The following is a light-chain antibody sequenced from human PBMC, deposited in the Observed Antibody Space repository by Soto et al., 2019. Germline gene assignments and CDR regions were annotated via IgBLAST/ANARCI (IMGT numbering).Light chain of an antibody. Sequence: EIGMTQSPATLSVSPGERATLSCRARQSVSNYLAWYQQKPGQAPRLLIYGASTRATGIPARFSGGGSETDFTLTISSLQSEDFAVYYCQQYHNWPPLTFGGGTKVEIK. J-gene: IGKJ4*01. CDR1: QSVSNY. CDR3: QQYHNWPPLT. V-gene: IGKV3-15*01. CDR2: GAS.